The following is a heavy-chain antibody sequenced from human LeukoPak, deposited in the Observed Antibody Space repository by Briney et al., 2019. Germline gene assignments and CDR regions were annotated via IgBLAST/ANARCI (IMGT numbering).Heavy chain of an antibody. D-gene: IGHD6-13*01. V-gene: IGHV4-34*01. CDR1: GDSISGHH. CDR3: ARFRGAGYSSSWYSPRGYYYMDV. J-gene: IGHJ6*03. Sequence: SETLSLTCGVYGDSISGHHWTWIRQPPGKGLEWIGEINRSGSTNYNPSLKSRVTISLDTSKNQFSLRLNSVTAADTAVYFCARFRGAGYSSSWYSPRGYYYMDVWGKGTTVTVSS. CDR2: INRSGST.